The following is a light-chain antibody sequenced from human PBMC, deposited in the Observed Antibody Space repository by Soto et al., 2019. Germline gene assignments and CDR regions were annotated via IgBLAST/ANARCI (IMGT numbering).Light chain of an antibody. CDR1: QSVRSY. J-gene: IGKJ4*01. CDR2: DAS. CDR3: QQRSNWGGT. V-gene: IGKV3-11*01. Sequence: EIVLTQSPATLSLSPGERATLSCRASQSVRSYLAWYQQKPGQAPRLLIYDASNRATGIPARFSGSGSGTDFTLTISSLEPEDFAVYYCQQRSNWGGTFGGGIKVEIK.